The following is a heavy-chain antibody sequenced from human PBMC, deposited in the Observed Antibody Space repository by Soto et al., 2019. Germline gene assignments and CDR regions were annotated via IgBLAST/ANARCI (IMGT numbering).Heavy chain of an antibody. CDR1: GYTVTSDG. CDR3: ARYWTIARPTYNWFVP. CDR2: ISAYNGNT. J-gene: IGHJ5*02. V-gene: IGHV1-18*01. D-gene: IGHD3-9*01. Sequence: ASVKVSCKGSGYTVTSDGNSWVRQAPGQGSERKGWISAYNGNTNYAQKLQGRVTMTTDTSTRTAYMELRCLISDDTSVYFSARYWTIARPTYNWFVPPGQAPLVTVSS.